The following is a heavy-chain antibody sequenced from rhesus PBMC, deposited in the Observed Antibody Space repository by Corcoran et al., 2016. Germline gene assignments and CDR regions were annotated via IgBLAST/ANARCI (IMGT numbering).Heavy chain of an antibody. V-gene: IGHV4-147*01. Sequence: QVQLQESGPGLVKPSETLSLTCAVSGYSISRAYCSWIRQPPGKGLEWIGCIHGSSGITYNNPSLKSRVTISTDTSKNQFSLKLNSLTAEDTAFYYCAREPEYSNYVHHWGQGVLVTVSS. J-gene: IGHJ4*01. CDR2: IHGSSGIT. CDR3: AREPEYSNYVHH. CDR1: GYSISRAY. D-gene: IGHD4-23*01.